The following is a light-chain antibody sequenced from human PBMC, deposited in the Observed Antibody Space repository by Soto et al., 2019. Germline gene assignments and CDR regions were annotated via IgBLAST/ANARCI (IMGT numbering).Light chain of an antibody. CDR1: QDISNY. V-gene: IGKV1-33*01. J-gene: IGKJ3*01. CDR3: QQYDNLPLT. CDR2: DAS. Sequence: DIQMTQSPSSLSASVGDRVTITCRASQDISNYLNWYQQKPGKAPKLLSYDASNLETGVPSRFSGSGSGTDFTFTISSLQPEEIATYYCQQYDNLPLTFGPGTKVDIK.